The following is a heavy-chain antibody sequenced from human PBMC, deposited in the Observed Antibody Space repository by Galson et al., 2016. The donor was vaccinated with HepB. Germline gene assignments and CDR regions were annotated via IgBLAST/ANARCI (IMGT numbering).Heavy chain of an antibody. Sequence: GAEVKKPGESLKISCKGSGYSFSTYYIGWVRQMPGTGLEWMGIIYPGDSDTRYSPSFQGHVTISADKSISTVYLEWSSLKASDTAIYYCTRTRYYGSGSLPDYWGQGTRVAVSS. V-gene: IGHV5-51*01. D-gene: IGHD3-10*01. J-gene: IGHJ4*02. CDR1: GYSFSTYY. CDR2: IYPGDSDT. CDR3: TRTRYYGSGSLPDY.